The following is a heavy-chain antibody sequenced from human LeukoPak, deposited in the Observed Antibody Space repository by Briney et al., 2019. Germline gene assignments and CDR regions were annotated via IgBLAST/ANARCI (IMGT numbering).Heavy chain of an antibody. J-gene: IGHJ4*02. CDR2: IKQDGSEK. CDR3: ARVVYSSGWYFTTYFDY. D-gene: IGHD6-19*01. Sequence: GGSLRLSCAASGFTFSSYWMSWVRQAPGKGLEWVANIKQDGSEKYYVDSVKGRFTISRDNAKNSLNLQMNSLRAEDTAVYYCARVVYSSGWYFTTYFDYWGQGTLVTVSS. V-gene: IGHV3-7*01. CDR1: GFTFSSYW.